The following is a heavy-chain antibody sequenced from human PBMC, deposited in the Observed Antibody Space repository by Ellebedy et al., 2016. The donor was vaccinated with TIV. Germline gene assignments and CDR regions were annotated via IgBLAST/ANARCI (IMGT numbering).Heavy chain of an antibody. J-gene: IGHJ6*02. V-gene: IGHV1-69*13. D-gene: IGHD2-2*01. Sequence: SVKVSXKASGGTFSSYAISWVRQAPGQGLEWMGGIIPIFGTANYAQKFQGRVTITADESTSTAYMELSSLRSEDTAVYYCARVMIVVVPAAVYYYYGMDVWGQGTTVTVSS. CDR1: GGTFSSYA. CDR3: ARVMIVVVPAAVYYYYGMDV. CDR2: IIPIFGTA.